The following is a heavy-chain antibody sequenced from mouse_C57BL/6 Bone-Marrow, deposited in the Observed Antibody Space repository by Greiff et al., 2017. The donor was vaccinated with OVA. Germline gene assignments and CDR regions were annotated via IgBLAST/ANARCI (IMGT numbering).Heavy chain of an antibody. D-gene: IGHD1-1*01. V-gene: IGHV1-63*01. CDR1: GYTFTNYW. CDR2: IYPGGGYT. Sequence: QVQLQQSGAELVRPGTSVKMSCKASGYTFTNYWIGWAKQRPGHGLEWIGDIYPGGGYTNYNEKFKGKATLTADKSSSTAYMQFSSLTSEDSAIYYCARGGYYGSSYVRFAYWGQGTLVTVSA. CDR3: ARGGYYGSSYVRFAY. J-gene: IGHJ3*01.